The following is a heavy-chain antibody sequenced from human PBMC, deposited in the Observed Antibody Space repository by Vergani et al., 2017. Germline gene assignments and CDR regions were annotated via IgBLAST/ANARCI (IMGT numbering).Heavy chain of an antibody. Sequence: QVQLQESGPGLVKPSETLSLTCVVSGYSISSGYYWGWIRQPPGRGLQWIGHIFQSGSPDYNASLKSRVNISLDKSKNHFSLSLSSVTAADTAVYYCVRRNNVVRETDYFDYWGQGILVTVSS. D-gene: IGHD3-10*01. CDR1: GYSISSGYY. J-gene: IGHJ4*02. V-gene: IGHV4-38-2*01. CDR2: IFQSGSP. CDR3: VRRNNVVRETDYFDY.